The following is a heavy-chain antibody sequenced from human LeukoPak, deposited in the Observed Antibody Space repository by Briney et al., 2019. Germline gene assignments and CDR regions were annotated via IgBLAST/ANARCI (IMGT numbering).Heavy chain of an antibody. CDR1: GGSISSSSYY. V-gene: IGHV4-61*02. D-gene: IGHD3-10*01. J-gene: IGHJ4*02. CDR2: FYTSGST. CDR3: AREAGRSGVIIKDYFDY. Sequence: SETLSLTCTVSGGSISSSSYYWSWIRQPAGKGLEWIGRFYTSGSTNYNSSLKSRVTISVDTSKNQFSLKLTSVTAADTAVYYCAREAGRSGVIIKDYFDYWGQGTLVTVSS.